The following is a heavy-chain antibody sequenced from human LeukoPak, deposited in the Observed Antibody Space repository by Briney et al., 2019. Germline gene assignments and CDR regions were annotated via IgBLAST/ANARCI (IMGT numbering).Heavy chain of an antibody. CDR1: GFTFSTYR. V-gene: IGHV3-7*01. J-gene: IGHJ3*02. Sequence: PGGSLRLSCAASGFTFSTYRMSWVRQAPGKGLEWVANIKQDGSEKHYVDSVKGRFTISRDNAKNSLYLQMNSLRAEDTAVYYCARVGPTTGDYLDAFDIWGQGTMVTVSS. CDR2: IKQDGSEK. D-gene: IGHD4-17*01. CDR3: ARVGPTTGDYLDAFDI.